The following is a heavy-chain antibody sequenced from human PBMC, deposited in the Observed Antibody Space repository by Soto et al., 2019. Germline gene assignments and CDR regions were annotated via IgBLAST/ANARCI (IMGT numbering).Heavy chain of an antibody. CDR1: GFTFRSYG. V-gene: IGHV3-30*18. Sequence: GGSLRLSCAVSGFTFRSYGMHWVRQAPGKGLEWVALISHDGSNKYYADSVKGRFTISRDNSNNTLHLQMNSLRAEDTAVYYCAKDRRIVVMVYGGMDVRGPGTTVTVSS. CDR2: ISHDGSNK. D-gene: IGHD2-8*01. CDR3: AKDRRIVVMVYGGMDV. J-gene: IGHJ6*02.